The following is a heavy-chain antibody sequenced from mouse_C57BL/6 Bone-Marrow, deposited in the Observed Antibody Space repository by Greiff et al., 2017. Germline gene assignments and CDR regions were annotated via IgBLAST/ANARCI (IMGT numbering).Heavy chain of an antibody. Sequence: VQLQQPGAELVKPGASVKLSCKASGYTFTSYWMHWVKQRPGRGLEWIGRIDPNSGGTKYNEKFKSKATLTVDKPSSTAYMQLRSLTSEDFAVYYCASPHYYGSRYAMDYWGQGTSVIVSS. CDR3: ASPHYYGSRYAMDY. J-gene: IGHJ4*01. V-gene: IGHV1-72*01. CDR1: GYTFTSYW. CDR2: IDPNSGGT. D-gene: IGHD1-1*01.